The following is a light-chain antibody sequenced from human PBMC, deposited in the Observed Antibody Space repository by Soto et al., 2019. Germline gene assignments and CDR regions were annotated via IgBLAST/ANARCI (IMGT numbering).Light chain of an antibody. J-gene: IGKJ1*01. CDR3: QQYHTWWT. V-gene: IGKV1-5*01. CDR2: DAS. CDR1: QSISSW. Sequence: DIQMTQSPSTLSASVGDRVTITCRASQSISSWLAWYQQKPGKAPKLLIYDASSLGSGVPSRFSGSGSGTEFTLTISGLQPDDFAAYYCQQYHTWWTFGQGTKVDIK.